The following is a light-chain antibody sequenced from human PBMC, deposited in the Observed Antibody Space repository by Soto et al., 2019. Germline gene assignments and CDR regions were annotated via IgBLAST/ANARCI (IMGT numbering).Light chain of an antibody. CDR2: WPS. Sequence: DIVMTQSPDSLAVSLGERATINCKSSQSVLYSSNNKNYLAWYQQKPGQPPKLLIYWPSARESGVPDRFSGSGSGTDFTLTISSLQAEDVAVYYCQLLGTFGQGTKVEIK. CDR3: QLLGT. J-gene: IGKJ1*01. V-gene: IGKV4-1*01. CDR1: QSVLYSSNNKNY.